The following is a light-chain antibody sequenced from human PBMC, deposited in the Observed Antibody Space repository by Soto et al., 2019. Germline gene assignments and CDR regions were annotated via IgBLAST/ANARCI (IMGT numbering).Light chain of an antibody. J-gene: IGLJ1*01. Sequence: QSALTQPASVSGSPGQSITISGTGTSSDVGGYKYVSWYQQHPGKDPKLMIYDVSNRPSGVSDRFSGSESGNTASLTISGLQSEDEADYYCASYTSSSSYVFGTGTKLTV. CDR1: SSDVGGYKY. CDR2: DVS. V-gene: IGLV2-14*01. CDR3: ASYTSSSSYV.